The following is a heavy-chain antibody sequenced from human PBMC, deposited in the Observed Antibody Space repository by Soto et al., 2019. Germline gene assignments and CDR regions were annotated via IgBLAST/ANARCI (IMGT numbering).Heavy chain of an antibody. CDR2: ISAYNGNT. Sequence: QVQLLRLGAELRKLGASWKVSCRAFGYTFTSNGISWVRQAPGQGLEWMGWISAYNGNTNYAQKLQGRVTMTTDTSTSTAYMELRSLRSDDTAVYYCARDGGVQARFDPWGQGTLVTVSS. CDR3: ARDGGVQARFDP. CDR1: GYTFTSNG. V-gene: IGHV1-18*01. D-gene: IGHD2-8*02. J-gene: IGHJ5*02.